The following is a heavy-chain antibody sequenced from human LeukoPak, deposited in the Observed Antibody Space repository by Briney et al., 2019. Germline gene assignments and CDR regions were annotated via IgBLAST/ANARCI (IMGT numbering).Heavy chain of an antibody. V-gene: IGHV3-21*01. CDR3: AREIFMVRGKYYSGMDV. CDR2: ISSSSSYI. Sequence: PGGSLRLSFAASGFTFSSYSMNWVRQAPGKGLEWVSSISSSSSYIYYADSVKGRFAISRDNAKNSLYLQMNSLSAEDTAVYYCAREIFMVRGKYYSGMDVWGQGTTVTVSS. CDR1: GFTFSSYS. D-gene: IGHD3-10*01. J-gene: IGHJ6*02.